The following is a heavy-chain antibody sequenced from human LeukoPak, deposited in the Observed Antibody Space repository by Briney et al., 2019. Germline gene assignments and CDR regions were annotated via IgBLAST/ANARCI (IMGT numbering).Heavy chain of an antibody. CDR1: GGSISSSSYY. J-gene: IGHJ4*02. Sequence: SETLSLTCTVSGGSISSSSYYWGWIRQPPGKGLEWIGSIYYSGSTYYNPSLKSRVTISVDTSKNQFSLKLSSVTAADTAVYYCARDSWFGGFDYWGQGTLVTVSS. V-gene: IGHV4-39*07. D-gene: IGHD3-10*01. CDR3: ARDSWFGGFDY. CDR2: IYYSGST.